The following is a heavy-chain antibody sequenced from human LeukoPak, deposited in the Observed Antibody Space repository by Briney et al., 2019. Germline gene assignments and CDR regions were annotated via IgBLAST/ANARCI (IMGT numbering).Heavy chain of an antibody. J-gene: IGHJ1*01. CDR1: GNSFSGYY. D-gene: IGHD6-6*01. CDR3: ARGGAARLHFQN. Sequence: SETLSLTCAVYGNSFSGYYWNWIRQPPGKGLEWIGYIYHSGSTNYNPSLQSRVTISVDTSKNQFSLNLNSVTAADTAVYYCARGGAARLHFQNWGQGTLVTVSS. CDR2: IYHSGST. V-gene: IGHV4-59*01.